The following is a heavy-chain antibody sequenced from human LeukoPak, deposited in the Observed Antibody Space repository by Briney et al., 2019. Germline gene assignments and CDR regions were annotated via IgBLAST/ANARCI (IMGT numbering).Heavy chain of an antibody. D-gene: IGHD3-3*01. CDR3: ARDQFLEWFQPYYYYYMDV. CDR2: ISAYNGNT. V-gene: IGHV1-18*01. J-gene: IGHJ6*03. Sequence: ASVKVSCKASGYTFTSYGISWVRQATGQGLEWMGWISAYNGNTNYAQKLQGRVTMTTDTSTSTAYMELRSLRSDDTAVYYCARDQFLEWFQPYYYYYMDVWGKGTTVTVSS. CDR1: GYTFTSYG.